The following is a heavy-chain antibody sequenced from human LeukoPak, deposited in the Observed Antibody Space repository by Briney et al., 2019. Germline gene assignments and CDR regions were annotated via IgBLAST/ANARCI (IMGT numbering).Heavy chain of an antibody. CDR3: ARGAPYYDILTGYLYYFDY. J-gene: IGHJ4*02. CDR1: GGSISSYY. Sequence: SETLSLTCTVSGGSISSYYWSWIRQPPGKGLEWIGYIYYSGSTNYNPSLKSRVTISVDTSKNQFSLKLSSVTAADTAVYYCARGAPYYDILTGYLYYFDYWGQGTLVTVSS. D-gene: IGHD3-9*01. CDR2: IYYSGST. V-gene: IGHV4-59*01.